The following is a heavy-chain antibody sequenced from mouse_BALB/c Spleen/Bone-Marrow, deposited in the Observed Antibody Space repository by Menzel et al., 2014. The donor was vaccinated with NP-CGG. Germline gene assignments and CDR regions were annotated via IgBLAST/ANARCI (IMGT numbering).Heavy chain of an antibody. Sequence: EVKLMESGPDLVKPSQSLSLTCTVTGYSITSGYGWHLIRQFPGNQLDWMGCIHYTGYTDYNPSLKSRISITRDTSKNQFFLQLNSVTTEDTATYYCTRETTVVADFDYWGQGTTLTVSS. D-gene: IGHD1-1*01. J-gene: IGHJ2*01. CDR3: TRETTVVADFDY. CDR1: GYSITSGYG. V-gene: IGHV3-1*02. CDR2: IHYTGYT.